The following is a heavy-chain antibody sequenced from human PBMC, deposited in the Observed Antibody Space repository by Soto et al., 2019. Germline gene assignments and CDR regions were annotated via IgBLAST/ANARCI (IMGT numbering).Heavy chain of an antibody. CDR2: IYPGDSDT. J-gene: IGHJ3*02. CDR1: GYSFTSYW. D-gene: IGHD3-9*01. Sequence: GESLKISCKGSGYSFTSYWIGWVRQMPGKGLEWMGIIYPGDSDTRYSPSFQGQVTISADKSISTAYLQWSSLKASDTAMYYCARPHSRYFDWTGSAFDIWGQGTMVTVSS. V-gene: IGHV5-51*01. CDR3: ARPHSRYFDWTGSAFDI.